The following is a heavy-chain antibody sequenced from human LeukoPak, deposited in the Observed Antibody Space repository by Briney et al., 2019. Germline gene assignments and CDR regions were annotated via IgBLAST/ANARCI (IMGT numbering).Heavy chain of an antibody. D-gene: IGHD6-13*01. CDR3: AREGPIAAAGTWAFDI. V-gene: IGHV1-69*06. J-gene: IGHJ3*02. Sequence: ASVKVSCKASGGTFSSYAISWVRQAPGQGLEWMGGIIPIFGTANYAQKFQGRVTITADKSTTTAYMELSSLRSEDTAVYYCAREGPIAAAGTWAFDIWGQGTMVTVSS. CDR1: GGTFSSYA. CDR2: IIPIFGTA.